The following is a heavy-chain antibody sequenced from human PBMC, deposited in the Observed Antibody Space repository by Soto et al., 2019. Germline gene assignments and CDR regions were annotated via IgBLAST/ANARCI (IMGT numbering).Heavy chain of an antibody. CDR1: GGSISSTNW. Sequence: SETLSLTCAVSGGSISSTNWWSWVRQPPGKGLEWIGEIYHSGTTNYHPSLKSRVTISVDKSKNQFSLRLNSLTAADTAVYYCARGPGSLRPWGQGTLVTVSS. CDR2: IYHSGTT. D-gene: IGHD1-1*01. J-gene: IGHJ5*02. CDR3: ARGPGSLRP. V-gene: IGHV4-4*02.